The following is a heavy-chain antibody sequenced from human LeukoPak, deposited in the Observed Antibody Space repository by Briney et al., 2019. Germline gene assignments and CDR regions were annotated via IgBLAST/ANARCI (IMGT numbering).Heavy chain of an antibody. V-gene: IGHV1-69*01. CDR2: IIPIFGTA. Sequence: ASVKVSCKDSGGTFSSYAISWVRQAPGQGLEWMGGIIPIFGTANYAQKFQGRVTITADESTSTAYMELSSLRSEDTAVYYCAPTTVTPTSQPVAVNWGQGTLVTVSS. J-gene: IGHJ4*02. CDR3: APTTVTPTSQPVAVN. D-gene: IGHD4-11*01. CDR1: GGTFSSYA.